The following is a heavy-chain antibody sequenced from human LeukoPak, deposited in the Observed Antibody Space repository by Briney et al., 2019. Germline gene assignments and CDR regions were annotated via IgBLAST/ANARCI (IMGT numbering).Heavy chain of an antibody. J-gene: IGHJ4*02. CDR1: GFTVSSNY. V-gene: IGHV3-53*01. D-gene: IGHD6-6*01. Sequence: GGSLRLSCAASGFTVSSNYMSWVRQAPGKGLEWVSVIYSGGSTYYADSVKGRFTISRDNSKNTLYLQMNSLRAEETAVYYCARDDRSSYEYYFDYWGQGTLVTVSS. CDR3: ARDDRSSYEYYFDY. CDR2: IYSGGST.